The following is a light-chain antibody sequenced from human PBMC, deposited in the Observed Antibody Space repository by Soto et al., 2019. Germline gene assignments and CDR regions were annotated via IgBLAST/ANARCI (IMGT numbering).Light chain of an antibody. J-gene: IGKJ5*01. CDR1: QSVSSY. CDR2: DAS. Sequence: EIVLTQSPATLSLSPGERATLSCRASQSVSSYLAWYQQKPGQAPRLLIYDASNRATGIPARFSGSGSGTDFTLTISSLEPEDFAVYYCQQRSNWPPITFGRGRRLDIX. CDR3: QQRSNWPPIT. V-gene: IGKV3-11*01.